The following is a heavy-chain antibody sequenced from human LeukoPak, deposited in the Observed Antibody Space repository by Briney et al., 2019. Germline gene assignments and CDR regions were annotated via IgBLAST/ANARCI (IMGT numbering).Heavy chain of an antibody. Sequence: PGGSLRLSCTASGFTFGDYAMSWVRQAPGKGLEWVSVIYSGGSTYYADSVKGRFTISRDNSKNTLYLQMNSLRAEDTAVYYCAGLPAYYYDTSGFYFDYWGQGTLVTVSS. J-gene: IGHJ4*02. D-gene: IGHD3-22*01. CDR3: AGLPAYYYDTSGFYFDY. CDR2: IYSGGST. V-gene: IGHV3-66*04. CDR1: GFTFGDYA.